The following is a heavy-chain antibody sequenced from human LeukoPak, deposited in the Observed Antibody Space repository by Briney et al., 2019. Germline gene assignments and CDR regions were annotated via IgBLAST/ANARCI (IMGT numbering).Heavy chain of an antibody. D-gene: IGHD1-1*01. V-gene: IGHV4-31*03. CDR2: IYYSGST. Sequence: ASQTLSLTCTVSGGSISSGGYYWSWIRQPPGKGLEWIGYIYYSGSTYYNPSLKSRVTISVDTSKNQFSLKLSSVTAADTAVYYCARGDLEAGIFDYWGQGTLVTVSS. J-gene: IGHJ4*02. CDR3: ARGDLEAGIFDY. CDR1: GGSISSGGYY.